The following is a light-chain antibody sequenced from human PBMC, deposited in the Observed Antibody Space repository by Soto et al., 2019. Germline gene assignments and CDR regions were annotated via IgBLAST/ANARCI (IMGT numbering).Light chain of an antibody. V-gene: IGLV2-14*01. J-gene: IGLJ2*01. CDR2: EVT. CDR1: SSDIGGYDY. CDR3: SSYRSSNTVV. Sequence: QSALTQPASVSGSPGQSITISCTGTSSDIGGYDYVSWFQQHPGKAPNLMLYEVTNRPSGVSNRVSGSKSGNTASLTISGLQAEDEAHYYCSSYRSSNTVVFGGGTKLTVL.